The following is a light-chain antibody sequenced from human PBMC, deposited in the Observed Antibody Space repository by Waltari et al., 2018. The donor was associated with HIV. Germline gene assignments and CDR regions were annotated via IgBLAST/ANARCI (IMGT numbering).Light chain of an antibody. CDR3: QTADSSNTWV. CDR2: KTS. V-gene: IGLV3-25*03. CDR1: ALPKKY. Sequence: SYELTQPPSVSVSPGQTARITCSGDALPKKYIYWYQQKPGQAPVLIKYKTSGRPSGIPELFSACRAGTTVSLTISGVQAEDEADYYCQTADSSNTWVFGGGTKLTVL. J-gene: IGLJ3*02.